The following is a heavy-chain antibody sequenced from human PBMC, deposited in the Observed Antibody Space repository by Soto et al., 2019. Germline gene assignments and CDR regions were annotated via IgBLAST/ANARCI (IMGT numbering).Heavy chain of an antibody. CDR1: GASISSYY. Sequence: QVQLQESGPGLVKPSETLSLTCTVSGASISSYYWSWIRQPPGKGLEWIGHIHYSGSTNYNPSLKIRVTISVDTSKNQFSLKLNSVTAADTAVYYCARGGSWYQRRLDYWGQGTLVTVSS. CDR2: IHYSGST. V-gene: IGHV4-59*01. J-gene: IGHJ4*02. CDR3: ARGGSWYQRRLDY. D-gene: IGHD6-13*01.